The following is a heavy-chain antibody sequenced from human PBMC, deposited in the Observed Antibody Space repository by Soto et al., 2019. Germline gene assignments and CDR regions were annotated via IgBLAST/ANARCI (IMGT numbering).Heavy chain of an antibody. Sequence: ASVKVSCKTSGYTFNKYPIHWVRQAPGQGLEWMGWINPANGDTGYSQEFQDRVTISRDTSASTAYMELSSLRSDDTVVYFCARKDYYDSGMYYFDYWGQGTLVTAPQ. CDR2: INPANGDT. V-gene: IGHV1-3*01. D-gene: IGHD3-22*01. J-gene: IGHJ4*02. CDR1: GYTFNKYP. CDR3: ARKDYYDSGMYYFDY.